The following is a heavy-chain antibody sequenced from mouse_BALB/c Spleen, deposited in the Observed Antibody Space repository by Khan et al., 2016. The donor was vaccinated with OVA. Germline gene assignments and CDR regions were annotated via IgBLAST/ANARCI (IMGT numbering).Heavy chain of an antibody. V-gene: IGHV9-3-1*01. CDR1: GYIFTNYG. D-gene: IGHD1-1*01. J-gene: IGHJ4*01. CDR3: ASTLYGSGYDYAMDY. CDR2: INTYTGEP. Sequence: QIQLVQSGPELKQPGETVKISCKASGYIFTNYGMTWVKQAPGKGLKWMGWINTYTGEPTYADDFKGRFAFSLDTSANTASLQINNLKNADTATXFCASTLYGSGYDYAMDYWGQGTSVTVSS.